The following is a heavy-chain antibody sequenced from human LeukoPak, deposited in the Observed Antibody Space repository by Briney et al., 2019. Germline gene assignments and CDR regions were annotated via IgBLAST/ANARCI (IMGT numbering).Heavy chain of an antibody. CDR1: GYTFTSYG. D-gene: IGHD2-2*01. Sequence: ASVKVSCKASGYTFTSYGISWVRQAPGRGLEWMGWISAYNGNTNYAQKLQGRVTMTTDTSTSTAYMELRSLRSDDTAVYYCARKLYCSSTSCTDFDYWGQGTLVTVSS. CDR3: ARKLYCSSTSCTDFDY. J-gene: IGHJ4*02. CDR2: ISAYNGNT. V-gene: IGHV1-18*01.